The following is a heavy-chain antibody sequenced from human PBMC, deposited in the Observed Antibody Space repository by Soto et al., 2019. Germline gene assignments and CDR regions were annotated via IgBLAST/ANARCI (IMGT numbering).Heavy chain of an antibody. V-gene: IGHV3-7*01. CDR3: ARWYCDACCSRDWYFDL. J-gene: IGHJ2*01. D-gene: IGHD3-16*01. CDR2: INQFGSGA. Sequence: EVQLVESGGGLVQPGGSLRLSCAASGFTFSNNWMSWVRRAPGKGLEWVANINQFGSGAYYVDSVKGRFTVSRDNAKNALYLQMHSLKAEDTAVYYCARWYCDACCSRDWYFDLWGRGTLVTVSS. CDR1: GFTFSNNW.